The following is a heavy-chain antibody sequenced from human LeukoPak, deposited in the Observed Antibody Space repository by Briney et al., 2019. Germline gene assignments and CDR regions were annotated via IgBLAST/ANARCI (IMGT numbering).Heavy chain of an antibody. D-gene: IGHD2-2*01. CDR3: ARLSLSCSSTSCYEWFDP. Sequence: ASVKVSCKASGYTFTSYDINWVRQATGQALEWMGWVNPNSGNTGYAQKFQGRVTITTNTSISTAYMELSSLRSEDTAVYYCARLSLSCSSTSCYEWFDPWGQGTLVTVSS. CDR1: GYTFTSYD. J-gene: IGHJ5*02. V-gene: IGHV1-8*03. CDR2: VNPNSGNT.